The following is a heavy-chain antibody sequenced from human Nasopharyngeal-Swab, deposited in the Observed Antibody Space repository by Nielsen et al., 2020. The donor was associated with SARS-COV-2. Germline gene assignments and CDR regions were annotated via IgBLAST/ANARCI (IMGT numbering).Heavy chain of an antibody. J-gene: IGHJ4*02. D-gene: IGHD3-22*01. V-gene: IGHV4-39*01. CDR1: GGSFSGYY. CDR2: IYYSGST. CDR3: ATQGYDSSGYLCDY. Sequence: SETLSLTCAVYGGSFSGYYWGWVRQPPGKGLEWIGSIYYSGSTYYNPSLKSRVTISVDTSKNQFSLKLSSVTAADTAVYYCATQGYDSSGYLCDYWGQGTLVTVSS.